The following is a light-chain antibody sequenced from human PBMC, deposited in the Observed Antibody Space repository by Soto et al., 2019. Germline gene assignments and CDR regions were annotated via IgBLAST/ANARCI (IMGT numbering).Light chain of an antibody. CDR3: QTWGTGIQV. CDR1: SGHSNYA. V-gene: IGLV4-69*01. CDR2: LNSDGRH. J-gene: IGLJ2*01. Sequence: QLVLTQSPSASASLGASVKLTCTLSSGHSNYAIAWHQQRPEKGPRYLMKLNSDGRHSKGDGIPDRFSGSTSGAERYLTISSLQSEDEADYYCQTWGTGIQVFGGGTKVTVL.